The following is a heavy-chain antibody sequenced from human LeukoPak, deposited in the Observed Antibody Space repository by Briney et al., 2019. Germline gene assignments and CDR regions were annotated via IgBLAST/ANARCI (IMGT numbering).Heavy chain of an antibody. D-gene: IGHD3-3*01. CDR1: GYSISSGYY. V-gene: IGHV4-38-2*02. CDR3: ARAFSLITIFGVVIPDAFDI. J-gene: IGHJ3*02. CDR2: IYHSGST. Sequence: PSETLSLTCTVSGYSISSGYYWGWIRQPPGKGLEWIGSIYHSGSTYYNPSLKSRVIISVDTSKNQFSLKLSSVTAADTAVYYCARAFSLITIFGVVIPDAFDIWGQGTMVTVSS.